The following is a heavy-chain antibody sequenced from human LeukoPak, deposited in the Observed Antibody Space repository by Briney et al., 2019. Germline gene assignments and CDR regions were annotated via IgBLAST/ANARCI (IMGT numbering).Heavy chain of an antibody. Sequence: TLXLTCAXSGGSISSGGYCWSWIRQPRGKGLEWIGYIYHTGSTYYNPSLKSRATISVDRSKNQFSLKLSSVTAADTALYYCARTDYDFWSGYTYGMDVWGQGTTVTVSS. CDR2: IYHTGST. CDR1: GGSISSGGYC. D-gene: IGHD3-3*01. V-gene: IGHV4-30-2*01. J-gene: IGHJ6*02. CDR3: ARTDYDFWSGYTYGMDV.